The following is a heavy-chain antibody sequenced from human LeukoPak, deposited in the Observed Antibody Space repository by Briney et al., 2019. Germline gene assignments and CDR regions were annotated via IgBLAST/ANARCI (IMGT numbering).Heavy chain of an antibody. CDR2: ISGSSSSI. Sequence: GGSLRLSCATSGFTFNGYTMNWVRQAPGRGLEWVSSISGSSSSIAYADSVKGRFTIYRDSAKNSLNLQMSSQRAEDTAVYYCARETYYYDRSGYSRTFDHWGQGALVTVSS. J-gene: IGHJ4*02. CDR3: ARETYYYDRSGYSRTFDH. V-gene: IGHV3-21*01. D-gene: IGHD3-22*01. CDR1: GFTFNGYT.